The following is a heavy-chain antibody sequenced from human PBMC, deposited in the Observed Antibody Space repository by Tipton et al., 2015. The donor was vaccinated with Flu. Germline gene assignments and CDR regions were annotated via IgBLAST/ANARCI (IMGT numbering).Heavy chain of an antibody. J-gene: IGHJ4*02. V-gene: IGHV3-7*01. CDR3: ARDPGDY. CDR1: GFTFSGYW. Sequence: SLRLSCGASGFTFSGYWMSWVRQAPGKGLEWMATLKHDGRETYYVDSVKGRFTISRDSAKNSLYLQMSSLRAEDTAVYYCARDPGDYWGQGTLVTVSS. CDR2: LKHDGRET.